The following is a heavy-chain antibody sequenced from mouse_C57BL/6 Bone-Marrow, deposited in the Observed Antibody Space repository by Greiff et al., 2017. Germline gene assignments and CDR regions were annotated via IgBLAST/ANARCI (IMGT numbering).Heavy chain of an antibody. CDR3: ASRWLPYWYFDV. CDR2: IDPSDSYT. D-gene: IGHD2-3*01. J-gene: IGHJ1*03. V-gene: IGHV1-59*01. Sequence: VKLQQPGAELVRPGTSVKLSCKASGYTFTSYWMHWVKQRPGQGLEWIGVIDPSDSYTNYNQKFKGKATLTVDTSSSTAYMQLSSLTSEDSAVYYCASRWLPYWYFDVWGTGTTVTVSS. CDR1: GYTFTSYW.